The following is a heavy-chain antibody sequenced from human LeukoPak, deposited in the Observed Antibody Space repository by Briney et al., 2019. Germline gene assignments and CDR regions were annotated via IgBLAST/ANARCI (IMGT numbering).Heavy chain of an antibody. CDR2: IYGDDGRT. V-gene: IGHV3-23*01. J-gene: IGHJ4*02. CDR1: GYTFRTYS. D-gene: IGHD4-17*01. Sequence: GGSPRLSCVASGYTFRTYSLGWVRQAPGKGLEWVAGIYGDDGRTFYADSVKGRFTISRDTFKNTLFLHMDSLRAEDTALYYCAKDLKVDGVWDLEYWGQGTLVTVSS. CDR3: AKDLKVDGVWDLEY.